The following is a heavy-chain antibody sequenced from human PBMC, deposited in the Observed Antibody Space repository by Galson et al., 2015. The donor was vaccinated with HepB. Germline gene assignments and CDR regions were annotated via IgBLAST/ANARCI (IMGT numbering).Heavy chain of an antibody. CDR3: ARDILHYPAAAGKGFDY. D-gene: IGHD6-13*01. CDR1: GFTFSSYS. J-gene: IGHJ4*02. V-gene: IGHV3-48*04. Sequence: SLRLSCAASGFTFSSYSMNWVRQAPGKGLEWVSYISSSSSTIYYADSVKGRFTISRGNAKNSLYLQMNSLRAEDTAVYYCARDILHYPAAAGKGFDYWGQGTLVTVSS. CDR2: ISSSSSTI.